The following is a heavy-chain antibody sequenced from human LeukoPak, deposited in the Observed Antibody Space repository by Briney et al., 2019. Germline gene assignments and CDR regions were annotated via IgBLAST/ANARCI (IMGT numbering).Heavy chain of an antibody. CDR1: GFTFDDYA. J-gene: IGHJ6*02. CDR2: ISWNSGSI. CDR3: AKSYTAMAIYYGMDV. Sequence: PGRSLRLSCAASGFTFDDYAMHWVRQAPGKGLEWVSGISWNSGSIGYADSVKGRFTISRDNAKNSLYLQMNSLRAEDTALYYCAKSYTAMAIYYGMDVWGQGTTVTVSS. D-gene: IGHD5-18*01. V-gene: IGHV3-9*01.